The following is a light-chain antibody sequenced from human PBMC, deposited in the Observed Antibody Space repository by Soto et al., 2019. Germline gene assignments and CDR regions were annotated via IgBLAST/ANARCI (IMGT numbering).Light chain of an antibody. Sequence: EIVLTQSPGTLSLSPGERGTLSCRASQSVSKNYLAWYQQKPGQAPRLLIYGASSRSTGIPDRFSGSESGTDFNLTISRPEPEDLAVSYCQRYASSPLNFGGGTKVDIK. V-gene: IGKV3-20*01. CDR1: QSVSKNY. J-gene: IGKJ4*01. CDR2: GAS. CDR3: QRYASSPLN.